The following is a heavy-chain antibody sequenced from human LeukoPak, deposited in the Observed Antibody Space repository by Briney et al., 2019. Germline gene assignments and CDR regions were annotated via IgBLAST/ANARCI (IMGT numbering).Heavy chain of an antibody. CDR2: IYYSGST. V-gene: IGHV4-39*07. D-gene: IGHD3-16*01. J-gene: IGHJ4*02. Sequence: SETLSLTCTVSGGSISSSSYYWGWIRQPPGKGLEWIGSIYYSGSTYYNPSLKSRVTISVDTPKNQFSLKLSSVTAADTAVYYCARANYDYVWGSYDYFDYWGQGTLVTVSS. CDR1: GGSISSSSYY. CDR3: ARANYDYVWGSYDYFDY.